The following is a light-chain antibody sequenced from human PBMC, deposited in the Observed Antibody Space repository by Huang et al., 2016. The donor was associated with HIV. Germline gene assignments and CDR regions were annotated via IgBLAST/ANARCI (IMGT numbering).Light chain of an antibody. V-gene: IGKV1-39*01. CDR2: AAS. J-gene: IGKJ1*01. Sequence: DIQMTQSPSSLSASVGGRVTITCRASQSISSYLNWYQQKPGKAPKLLIDAASSLQSGVPSRFSGSGSGTDFTLTISSLQPEDFATYYCQQSYSTRWTFGQGTKVEIK. CDR3: QQSYSTRWT. CDR1: QSISSY.